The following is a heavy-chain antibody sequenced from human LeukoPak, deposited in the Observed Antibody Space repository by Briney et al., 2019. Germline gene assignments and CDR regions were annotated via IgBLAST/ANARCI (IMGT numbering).Heavy chain of an antibody. J-gene: IGHJ3*02. V-gene: IGHV3-30*03. CDR1: GFTFSSYG. D-gene: IGHD2-21*02. Sequence: RAGGSLRLSCAASGFTFSSYGMYWVRQAPGMGLEWVALISYDGSKKSYAASVKGRFTTSRDNSKNTVYLQLNSLRAEDTALYYCARDLFGGDTNRGAFDIWGQGAMVIVSS. CDR2: ISYDGSKK. CDR3: ARDLFGGDTNRGAFDI.